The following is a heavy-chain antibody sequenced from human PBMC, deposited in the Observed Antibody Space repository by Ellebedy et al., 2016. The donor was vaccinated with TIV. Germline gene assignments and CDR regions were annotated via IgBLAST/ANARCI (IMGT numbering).Heavy chain of an antibody. CDR2: IKQDGSEK. V-gene: IGHV3-7*03. CDR3: AGGISVAGTSLGY. CDR1: GFTFSSYW. J-gene: IGHJ4*02. Sequence: GGSLRLSCAGSGFTFSSYWMIWVRQAPGKGLEWVANIKQDGSEKYYVDSVKGRFTISRDNSKNTLYLQMSSLRAEDTAVYYCAGGISVAGTSLGYWGQGTLVTVSS. D-gene: IGHD6-19*01.